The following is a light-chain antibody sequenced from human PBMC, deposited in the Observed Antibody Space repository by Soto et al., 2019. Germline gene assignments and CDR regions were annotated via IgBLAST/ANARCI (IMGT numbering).Light chain of an antibody. J-gene: IGKJ3*01. CDR3: LQHKSHPLP. V-gene: IGKV1-17*01. CDR1: QGIRND. CDR2: LAS. Sequence: DVEITQKPSSLSASVGDRVTITCRASQGIRNDLGWYQQRPGKAPKRLIYLASSLQSGVPSRFSGSGSGKEFTLTISRLQAEDAAPYCCLQHKSHPLPFGPGTIVDN.